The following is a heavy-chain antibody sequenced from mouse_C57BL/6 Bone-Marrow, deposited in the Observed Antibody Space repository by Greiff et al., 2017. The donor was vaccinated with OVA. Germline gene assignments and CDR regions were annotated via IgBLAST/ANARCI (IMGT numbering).Heavy chain of an antibody. CDR1: GYAFSSSW. Sequence: VMLVESGPELVKPGASVKISCKASGYAFSSSWMNWVKQRPGKGLEWIGRIYPGDGDTNYNGKFKGKATLTADKSSSTAYMQLSSLTSEDSAVYFCARSGGNYEDYYAMDYWGQGTSVTVSS. CDR2: IYPGDGDT. J-gene: IGHJ4*01. D-gene: IGHD2-1*01. CDR3: ARSGGNYEDYYAMDY. V-gene: IGHV1-82*01.